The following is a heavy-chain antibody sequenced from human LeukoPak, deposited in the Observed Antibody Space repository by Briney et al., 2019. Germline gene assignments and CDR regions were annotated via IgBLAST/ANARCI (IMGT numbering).Heavy chain of an antibody. Sequence: PGGSLRLSCAASGLTFDDYAVHWVRQAPGKGLEWVSLISGDGGSTYYADSVKGRFTISRDNSKNSLYLQMNSLRTEDTALYYCAKAYHTQAGDAIDYWGQGTLVTVSS. J-gene: IGHJ4*02. D-gene: IGHD3-10*01. CDR1: GLTFDDYA. CDR2: ISGDGGST. CDR3: AKAYHTQAGDAIDY. V-gene: IGHV3-43*02.